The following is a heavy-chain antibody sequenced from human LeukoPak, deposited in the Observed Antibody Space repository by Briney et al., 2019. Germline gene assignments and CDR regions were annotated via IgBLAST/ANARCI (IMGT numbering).Heavy chain of an antibody. J-gene: IGHJ5*02. V-gene: IGHV3-9*01. CDR1: GFTFDDYA. Sequence: GGSLRLSCAASGFTFDDYAMHWVRQAPGKGLEWVSGISWNSGSIGYADSVKGRFTIFRDNAKNSLYLQMNSLRAEDTALYYCAKASGATLKYWFDPWGQGTLVTVSS. D-gene: IGHD4/OR15-4a*01. CDR2: ISWNSGSI. CDR3: AKASGATLKYWFDP.